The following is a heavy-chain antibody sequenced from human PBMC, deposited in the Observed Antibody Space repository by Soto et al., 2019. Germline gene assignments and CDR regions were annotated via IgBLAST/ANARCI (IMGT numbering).Heavy chain of an antibody. CDR2: IYYSGRT. J-gene: IGHJ6*03. CDR3: ARLFYYILTRYRRYYYYMDI. D-gene: IGHD3-9*01. Sequence: CSLIRQTPGKGLEWIGYIYYSGRTNYNPSLKSRVTISVDTSKNQFSLKLSSVTAADTAVYYCARLFYYILTRYRRYYYYMDIWGKGTTVTVSS. V-gene: IGHV4-59*08.